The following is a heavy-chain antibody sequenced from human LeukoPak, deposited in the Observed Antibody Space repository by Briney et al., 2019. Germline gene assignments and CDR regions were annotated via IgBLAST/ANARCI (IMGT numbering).Heavy chain of an antibody. CDR1: GFSFTDAW. D-gene: IGHD3-10*01. Sequence: PGGSLRLSCVGSGFSFTDAWMSWVRQIPGKGLEWVGGIESKTDGETTDYATPVKDRFIISRDDSTNTLYLQMNSLKSEDTAVYYCSTYGSGRKFDYWGQGTLVTVSS. CDR2: IESKTDGETT. J-gene: IGHJ4*02. V-gene: IGHV3-15*04. CDR3: STYGSGRKFDY.